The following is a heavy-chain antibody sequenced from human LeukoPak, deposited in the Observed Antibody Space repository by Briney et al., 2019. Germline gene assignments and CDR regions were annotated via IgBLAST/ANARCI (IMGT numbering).Heavy chain of an antibody. D-gene: IGHD3-22*01. CDR1: GFTFNSYA. J-gene: IGHJ4*02. Sequence: GRCLRLSCAASGFTFNSYAMHWVRQAPGKGLEWVAVISYDGSNKYYADSVKGRFTISRDNSKNTLYLQMNSLRAEGTAVYYCARAATTYYYDTSGYYWGQGTLVTVSS. CDR2: ISYDGSNK. V-gene: IGHV3-30-3*01. CDR3: ARAATTYYYDTSGYY.